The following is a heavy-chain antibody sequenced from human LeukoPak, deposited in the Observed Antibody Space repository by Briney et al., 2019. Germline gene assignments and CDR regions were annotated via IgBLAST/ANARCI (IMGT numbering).Heavy chain of an antibody. V-gene: IGHV4-59*01. Sequence: SETLSLTCTVSGGSISSYYWSWIRQPPGKGLEWIGYIYYSGSTSYNPSLKSRVTISVDTSKNQFSLKLSSVTAADTAVYYCARGGSMTYYYDSSGDAFDIWGQGTMVTVSS. CDR2: IYYSGST. CDR3: ARGGSMTYYYDSSGDAFDI. D-gene: IGHD3-22*01. CDR1: GGSISSYY. J-gene: IGHJ3*02.